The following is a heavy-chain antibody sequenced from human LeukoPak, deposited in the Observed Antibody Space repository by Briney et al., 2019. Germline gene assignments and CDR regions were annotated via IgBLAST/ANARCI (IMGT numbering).Heavy chain of an antibody. Sequence: GASVKVSCKASGYTFTGYYMHWVRQAPGQGLEWMGWINPNSGGTNYAQKLQGRVTMTRDTSISTAYMELSRLRSDDTAVYYCAREASEQLTPYNWFDPWGQGTLVTVSS. CDR1: GYTFTGYY. J-gene: IGHJ5*02. D-gene: IGHD6-13*01. CDR3: AREASEQLTPYNWFDP. CDR2: INPNSGGT. V-gene: IGHV1-2*02.